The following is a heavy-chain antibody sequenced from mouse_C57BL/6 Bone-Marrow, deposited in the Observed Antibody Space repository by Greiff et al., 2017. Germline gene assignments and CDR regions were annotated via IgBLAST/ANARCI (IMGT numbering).Heavy chain of an antibody. J-gene: IGHJ2*01. CDR3: ARGLYYGSSDYFDY. Sequence: VQLQQPGAELVMPGASVKLSCKASGYTFTSYWMHWVKQRPGQGLEWIGEIDPSDSYTNYNQKFKGKSTLTVDKSSSTAYMQLSSLTSEDSAVYYCARGLYYGSSDYFDYWGQGTTLTVSS. D-gene: IGHD1-1*01. CDR1: GYTFTSYW. CDR2: IDPSDSYT. V-gene: IGHV1-69*01.